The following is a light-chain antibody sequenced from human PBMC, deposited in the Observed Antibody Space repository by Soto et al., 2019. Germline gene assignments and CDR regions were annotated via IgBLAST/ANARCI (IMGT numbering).Light chain of an antibody. CDR1: QSVLYSSSNKNY. V-gene: IGKV4-1*01. J-gene: IGKJ4*01. Sequence: EIVMTQSPDSLAVSLGERATINCKSSQSVLYSSSNKNYLAWYQQKPGQPPNLLIYWASTRESGVPDRFSGSGSGTDFTLTISSLQAEDLAVYYCQQYYTSPLTFGGGTKVDIK. CDR3: QQYYTSPLT. CDR2: WAS.